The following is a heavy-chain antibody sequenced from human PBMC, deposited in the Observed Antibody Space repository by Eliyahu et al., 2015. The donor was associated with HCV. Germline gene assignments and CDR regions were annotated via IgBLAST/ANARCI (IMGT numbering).Heavy chain of an antibody. CDR3: AKVWPPIVVVPAAMRNYYYYYGMDV. Sequence: EVQLLESGGGLVQPGGSLRLSCAASGFTFSSYAXSWVRXXPGKGLGWVXAISGSGGSTYYADSVKGRFTISRDNSKNTLYLQMNSLRAEDTAVYYCAKVWPPIVVVPAAMRNYYYYYGMDVWGQGTTVTVSS. D-gene: IGHD2-2*01. CDR2: ISGSGGST. CDR1: GFTFSSYA. V-gene: IGHV3-23*01. J-gene: IGHJ6*02.